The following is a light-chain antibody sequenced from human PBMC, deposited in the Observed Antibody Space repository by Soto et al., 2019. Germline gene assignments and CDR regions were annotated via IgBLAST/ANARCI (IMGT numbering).Light chain of an antibody. Sequence: DVQMTQSPSSLSASVGDSVTITCRTSQTINKYLNWYQQKPGKAPKLLGYSASNLQSGVPSRFSGSGSGTNFTLTISDLQPEDFTSSYCQKSDSTPWKFGQGTKVEIK. J-gene: IGKJ1*01. CDR3: QKSDSTPWK. V-gene: IGKV1-39*01. CDR1: QTINKY. CDR2: SAS.